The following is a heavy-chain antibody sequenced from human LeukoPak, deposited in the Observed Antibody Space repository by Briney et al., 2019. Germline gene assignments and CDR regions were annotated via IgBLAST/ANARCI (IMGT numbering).Heavy chain of an antibody. J-gene: IGHJ4*02. CDR1: GGSISSGGYY. Sequence: PSETLSLTCTVSGGSISSGGYYWSWIRQHPGKGLEWIGYIYYSGSTYYNPSLKSRVTISIDTYKNQFSLKLSSVTAADTAVYYCARAGYDSSGYSTYYFDYWGQGTLVTVSS. CDR3: ARAGYDSSGYSTYYFDY. D-gene: IGHD3-22*01. V-gene: IGHV4-31*03. CDR2: IYYSGST.